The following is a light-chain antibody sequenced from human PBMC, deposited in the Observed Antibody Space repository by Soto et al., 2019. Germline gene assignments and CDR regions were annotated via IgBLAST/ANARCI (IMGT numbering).Light chain of an antibody. J-gene: IGKJ4*01. CDR3: QQSYRLPT. CDR2: AVS. CDR1: QSIPRN. V-gene: IGKV1-39*01. Sequence: DIQMTQSPSSLSASLGDRVTITCRASQSIPRNLHWYQQKPGEAPKVLIYAVSNLQSGVPSRFSGSGSGTDFTLTISDLQPEDSGIYYCQQSYRLPTFDGGTTVEIK.